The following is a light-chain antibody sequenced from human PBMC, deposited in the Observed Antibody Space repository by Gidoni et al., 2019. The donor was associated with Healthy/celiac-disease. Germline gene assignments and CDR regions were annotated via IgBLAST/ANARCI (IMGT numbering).Light chain of an antibody. CDR2: AAS. J-gene: IGKJ1*01. CDR1: QVSRNY. CDR3: LQHNSYPLT. V-gene: IGKV1-17*01. Sequence: DIQMTQSPSSLSASVGDRVTITCRASQVSRNYLGWYQQKHGKAPKRLIYAASSLQSGVSSRCSGSGSGTEFTLTISSLQPEDFATYYCLQHNSYPLTFGQGTKVEIK.